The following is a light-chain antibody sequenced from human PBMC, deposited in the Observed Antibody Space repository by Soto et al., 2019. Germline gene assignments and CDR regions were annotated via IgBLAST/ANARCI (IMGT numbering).Light chain of an antibody. Sequence: NFMLTQPHSVSESPGKTVTISCTRSSGSIASNDGQWYQLRPGSAPTTVIYENNQRPSGVPDRFSGSTDGSSNSASLTISGLQTEDEADYYCQSYDSSTVVFGGGTKLTVL. CDR2: ENN. CDR3: QSYDSSTVV. V-gene: IGLV6-57*04. CDR1: SGSIASND. J-gene: IGLJ2*01.